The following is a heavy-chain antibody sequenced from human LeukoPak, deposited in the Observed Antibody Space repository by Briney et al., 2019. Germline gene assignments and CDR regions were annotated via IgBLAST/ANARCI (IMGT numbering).Heavy chain of an antibody. CDR1: GGSISSGGYY. V-gene: IGHV4-31*03. CDR3: ARSIAAAGPPI. J-gene: IGHJ3*02. D-gene: IGHD6-13*01. Sequence: SGTLSLTCTVSGGSISSGGYYWSWIRQHPGKGLEWIGYIYYSGSTYYNPSLKSRVTISVDTSKNQFSLKLSSVTAADTAVYYCARSIAAAGPPIWGQGTMVTVSS. CDR2: IYYSGST.